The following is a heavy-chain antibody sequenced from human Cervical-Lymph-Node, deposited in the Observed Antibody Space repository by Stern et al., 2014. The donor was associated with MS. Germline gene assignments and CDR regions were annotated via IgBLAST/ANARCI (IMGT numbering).Heavy chain of an antibody. CDR1: GFTLSLYA. D-gene: IGHD2-2*02. Sequence: VQLVESGGGVVQPGRSLRLSCAASGFTLSLYAMHWVRQAPGKGLELVADISYDGSKEPYASSVNGRFAISRDNSKNTLFLQMDSLRLEDTSVYYCARYTAALIDYWGQGTLVTVSA. V-gene: IGHV3-30*01. CDR3: ARYTAALIDY. J-gene: IGHJ4*02. CDR2: ISYDGSKE.